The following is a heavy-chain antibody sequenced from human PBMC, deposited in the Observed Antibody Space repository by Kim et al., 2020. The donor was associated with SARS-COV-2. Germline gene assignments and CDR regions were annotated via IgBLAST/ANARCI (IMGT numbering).Heavy chain of an antibody. V-gene: IGHV3-23*01. CDR3: AKDIPYGRGDVSSPR. Sequence: DSVKGRFTISRANYKNTRYLQMNSLRAEDTAVYYCAKDIPYGRGDVSSPRWGQGTVVNVSS. D-gene: IGHD2-21*01. J-gene: IGHJ4*02.